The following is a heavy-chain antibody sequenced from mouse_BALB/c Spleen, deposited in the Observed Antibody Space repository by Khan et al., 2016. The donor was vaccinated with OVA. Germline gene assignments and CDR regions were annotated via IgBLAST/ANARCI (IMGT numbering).Heavy chain of an antibody. D-gene: IGHD2-14*01. CDR2: INPNTNNI. Sequence: EVQLQQSGPDLVKTGASVKISCKASGYSFTAYYMNWVKLSHGKSLECIGRINPNTNNINYNHRFKGKAILTVDTSSSTAYMELRSLTSEDAAVYFGGRGYDFFAYWGQGTLVTVSA. J-gene: IGHJ3*01. V-gene: IGHV1-18*01. CDR1: GYSFTAYY. CDR3: GRGYDFFAY.